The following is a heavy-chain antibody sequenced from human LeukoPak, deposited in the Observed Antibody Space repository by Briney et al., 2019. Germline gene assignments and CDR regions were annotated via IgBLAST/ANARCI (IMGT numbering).Heavy chain of an antibody. Sequence: GGSLRLSCAASGFTFEDFTMHWVRQVPGKTLEWVSLVSWDGTAYYSDSVKGRFTISGDNGENSLYLQMDTLRTEDTAFYYCAKDLTFESSGSVIENWGLGTLVTVSS. CDR1: GFTFEDFT. CDR3: AKDLTFESSGSVIEN. V-gene: IGHV3-43*01. CDR2: VSWDGTA. J-gene: IGHJ4*02. D-gene: IGHD3-22*01.